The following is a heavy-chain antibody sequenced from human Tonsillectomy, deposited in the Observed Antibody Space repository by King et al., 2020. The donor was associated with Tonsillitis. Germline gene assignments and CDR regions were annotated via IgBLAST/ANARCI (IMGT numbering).Heavy chain of an antibody. CDR1: GGSISSSDQY. V-gene: IGHV4-39*01. CDR2: MYNIGTI. D-gene: IGHD1-26*01. CDR3: ARYVSGTFDY. Sequence: LQLQESGPGVVKPSETLSLTCTLSGGSISSSDQYWAWIRIRQPPGKGLEWMGDMYNIGTIFSNPSLKSRITISGSTSENRFSLKLSSVTAADTAVYFCARYVSGTFDYWGQGALVTVSS. J-gene: IGHJ4*02.